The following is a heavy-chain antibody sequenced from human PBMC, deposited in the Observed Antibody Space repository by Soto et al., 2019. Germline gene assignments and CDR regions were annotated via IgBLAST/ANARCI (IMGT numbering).Heavy chain of an antibody. CDR1: GFTFSSYA. D-gene: IGHD6-19*01. CDR3: AKVAGIQYYFDY. J-gene: IGHJ4*02. V-gene: IGHV3-23*01. Sequence: GGSLRLSCAASGFTFSSYAMSWVRQAPGRGLEWASAISGSGGSTYYADSVKGRFTISRDNSKNTLYLQMNSLRAEDTAVYYCAKVAGIQYYFDYWGQGTLVTVSS. CDR2: ISGSGGST.